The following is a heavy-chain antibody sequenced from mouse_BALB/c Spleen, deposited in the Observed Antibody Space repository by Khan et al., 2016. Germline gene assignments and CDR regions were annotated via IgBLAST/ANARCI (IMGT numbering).Heavy chain of an antibody. CDR2: TSYSGST. CDR3: ARGRAFDY. J-gene: IGHJ2*01. CDR1: GYSITSDYA. Sequence: EVKLEVSGPGLVKPSQSLSLTCTVTGYSITSDYAWNWIRQFPGNKLEWMGYTSYSGSTSYNPSLKSRISITRDTSKNQFFLQLNSVTAEDTATYYCARGRAFDYWGQGTTLTVSS. D-gene: IGHD3-3*01. V-gene: IGHV3-2*02.